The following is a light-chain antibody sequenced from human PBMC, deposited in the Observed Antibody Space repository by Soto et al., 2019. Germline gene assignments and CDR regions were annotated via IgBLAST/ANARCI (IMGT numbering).Light chain of an antibody. J-gene: IGLJ1*01. CDR3: LSKTSTISYV. CDR2: EVS. CDR1: TSDVGGYNY. V-gene: IGLV2-14*01. Sequence: QSVLTQPASVSGSPGQSIAISCPGTTSDVGGYNYVSWYQQHPGKVPKLLIHEVSNRPSGVSNRFSGSKSGNTASLTISGLQAEDEADYYCLSKTSTISYVFGTGTKVTVL.